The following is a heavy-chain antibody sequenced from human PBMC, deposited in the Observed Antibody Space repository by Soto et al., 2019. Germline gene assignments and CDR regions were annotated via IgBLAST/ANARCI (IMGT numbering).Heavy chain of an antibody. J-gene: IGHJ4*02. CDR2: ITSDGKSK. CDR3: ARDRDAYCSKGVCSGPYFDY. V-gene: IGHV3-74*01. D-gene: IGHD2-8*01. Sequence: GGSLRLSCAASGFNFSNHWMHWVRQRPGEGLVWVSRITSDGKSKAYAESVKGRFAISRDNAKNSLYLQMNSLRDDDTAVYYCARDRDAYCSKGVCSGPYFDYWSRGTLVTVSS. CDR1: GFNFSNHW.